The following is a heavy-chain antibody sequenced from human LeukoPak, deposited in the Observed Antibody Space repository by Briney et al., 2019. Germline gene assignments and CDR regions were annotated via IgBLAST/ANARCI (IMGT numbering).Heavy chain of an antibody. Sequence: GGSLRLSCAASGFSLSNYNMNWVRQAPGKGLEWVAVISYDGSNKYYADSVKGRFTISRDNSKNTLYLQMNSLRAEDTAVYYCARGNVAVAELSYWGQGTLVTVSS. V-gene: IGHV3-30-3*01. CDR2: ISYDGSNK. CDR3: ARGNVAVAELSY. CDR1: GFSLSNYN. J-gene: IGHJ4*02. D-gene: IGHD6-19*01.